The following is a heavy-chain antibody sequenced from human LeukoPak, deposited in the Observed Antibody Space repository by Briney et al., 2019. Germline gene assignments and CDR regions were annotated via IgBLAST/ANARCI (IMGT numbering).Heavy chain of an antibody. CDR3: ARRATAGDYVGWFDP. Sequence: SETLSLTCTVSGGSISSSSSYWGWIRQPPGKGLEWIGSIYYSGSTYYNPSLKSRVTISVDTSKNQFSLKLSSVTAADTAVYYCARRATAGDYVGWFDPWGQGTLVTVSS. D-gene: IGHD4-17*01. CDR2: IYYSGST. J-gene: IGHJ5*02. CDR1: GGSISSSSSY. V-gene: IGHV4-39*01.